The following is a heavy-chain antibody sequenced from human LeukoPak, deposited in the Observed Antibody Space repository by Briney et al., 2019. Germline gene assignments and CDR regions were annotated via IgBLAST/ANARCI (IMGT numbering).Heavy chain of an antibody. Sequence: SETLSLTCTVSGGSISSGGYYWSWIRQPPGKGLEWIGYIYHSGSTYYNPSLKSRVTISVDRSKNQFSLKLSSVTAADTAVYYCARAPEYMITFGGVIVPNDYWGQGTLVTVSS. J-gene: IGHJ4*02. CDR3: ARAPEYMITFGGVIVPNDY. D-gene: IGHD3-16*02. CDR1: GGSISSGGYY. V-gene: IGHV4-30-2*01. CDR2: IYHSGST.